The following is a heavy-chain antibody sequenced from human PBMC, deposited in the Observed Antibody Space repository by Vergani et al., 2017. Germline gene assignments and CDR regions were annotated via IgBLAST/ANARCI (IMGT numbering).Heavy chain of an antibody. CDR3: ARRVVTAFTFDY. Sequence: QVQLQESGPGLVKPSETLSLTCTVSGSSISSYYWSWIRQPPGKGLEWIGYIYYSGSTNYNPSLKSRVTISVDTSKNQFSLKLSSVTAADTAVYYCARRVVTAFTFDYWGQGTLVTVTS. J-gene: IGHJ4*02. CDR1: GSSISSYY. D-gene: IGHD2-21*02. CDR2: IYYSGST. V-gene: IGHV4-59*01.